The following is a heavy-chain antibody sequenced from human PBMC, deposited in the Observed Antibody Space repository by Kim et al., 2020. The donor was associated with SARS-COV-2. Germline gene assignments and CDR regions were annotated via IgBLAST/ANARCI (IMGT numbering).Heavy chain of an antibody. CDR1: GASINSSSYY. D-gene: IGHD2-15*01. CDR2: IYYRGDT. V-gene: IGHV4-39*07. J-gene: IGHJ4*02. Sequence: SETLSLTCSVSGASINSSSYYWGWIRQAPGKGLEWIGNIYYRGDTYYNLSLKSRVTVSLDTSKNQFSLKLTSVTAADTAVYYCARDMAGGGTHWGQGTLV. CDR3: ARDMAGGGTH.